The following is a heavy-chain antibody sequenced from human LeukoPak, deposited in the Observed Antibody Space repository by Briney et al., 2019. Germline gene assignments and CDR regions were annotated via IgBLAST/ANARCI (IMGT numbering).Heavy chain of an antibody. D-gene: IGHD3-16*01. V-gene: IGHV4-34*01. J-gene: IGHJ5*02. CDR3: ARGQKWGRSWFDP. CDR2: INHSGST. Sequence: PSETLSLTCAVYGGSFSGYYWSWIRLPPGKGLEWIGEINHSGSTNYNPSLKSRVTISVDTSKNQFSLKLSSVTAADTAVYYCARGQKWGRSWFDPWGQGTLVTVSS. CDR1: GGSFSGYY.